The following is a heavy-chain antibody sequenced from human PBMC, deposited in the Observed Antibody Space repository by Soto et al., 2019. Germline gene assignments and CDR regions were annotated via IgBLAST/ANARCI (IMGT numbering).Heavy chain of an antibody. J-gene: IGHJ6*02. CDR3: AREGGGWYFYGMDV. V-gene: IGHV4-59*01. CDR1: GGSISSYY. CDR2: IYYSGST. Sequence: QVQLQESGPGLVKPSETLSLTCTVSGGSISSYYWSWIRQPPGKGLEWIGYIYYSGSTNYNPSLKSRVTLSVDTSKNQFSLKLSSVTAADTAVYYCAREGGGWYFYGMDVWGQGTTVTVSS. D-gene: IGHD6-19*01.